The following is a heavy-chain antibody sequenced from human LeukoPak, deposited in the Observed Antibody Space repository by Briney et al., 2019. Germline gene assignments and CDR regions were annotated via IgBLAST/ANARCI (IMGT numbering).Heavy chain of an antibody. CDR1: GFTFSRYG. Sequence: GGSLRLSCAASGFTFSRYGMNWVRQAPGKGLEWVSYISSSGTIIYYADSVKGRFTISRDNADNSLFLQMNRLRDEDTAVYYCARDAFDTSGYSYGDAFDFWGQGTMVTVSS. D-gene: IGHD3-22*01. V-gene: IGHV3-48*02. J-gene: IGHJ3*01. CDR3: ARDAFDTSGYSYGDAFDF. CDR2: ISSSGTII.